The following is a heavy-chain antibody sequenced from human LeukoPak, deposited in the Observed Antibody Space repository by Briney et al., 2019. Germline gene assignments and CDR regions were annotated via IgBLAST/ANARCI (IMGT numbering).Heavy chain of an antibody. CDR2: FYTSGHT. V-gene: IGHV4-61*09. D-gene: IGHD5-18*01. CDR3: ARGVHGYSYGYVPWELYSYMDV. CDR1: GGSINSGSYY. Sequence: SQTLSLTCTVSGGSINSGSYYWSWIRQPAGKGLEWMGHFYTSGHTSYNPSLKSRVTISVDTSKNQFSLKMNSVTAADTAVYYCARGVHGYSYGYVPWELYSYMDVWGKGTTVSISS. J-gene: IGHJ6*03.